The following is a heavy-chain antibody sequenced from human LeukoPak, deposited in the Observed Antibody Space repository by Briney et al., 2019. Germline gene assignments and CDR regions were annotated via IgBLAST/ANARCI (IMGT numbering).Heavy chain of an antibody. J-gene: IGHJ3*02. CDR3: ARVMNSVGAFDI. Sequence: SETLSLTCTVSGGSISSGSYYWSWIRQPAGKGLEWIGRIYTSGSTNYNPSLKSRVTISVDTSKNQFSLKLSSVTAADTAVYYCARVMNSVGAFDIWGQGTMVTVSS. CDR1: GGSISSGSYY. CDR2: IYTSGST. V-gene: IGHV4-61*02. D-gene: IGHD5/OR15-5a*01.